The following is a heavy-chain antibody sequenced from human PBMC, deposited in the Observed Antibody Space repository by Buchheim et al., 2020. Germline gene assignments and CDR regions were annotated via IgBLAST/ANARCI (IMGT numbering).Heavy chain of an antibody. V-gene: IGHV4-34*01. J-gene: IGHJ5*02. Sequence: QVQLQQWGAGLLKPSETLSLTCAVYGGSFSGYYWSWIRQPPGKGLEWIGEINHSGSTNYNPSLKSRVTISVDTSKNQFSLQLSSVTAADTAVYYCARCDWNYAMNWFDPWGQGTL. CDR1: GGSFSGYY. D-gene: IGHD1-7*01. CDR3: ARCDWNYAMNWFDP. CDR2: INHSGST.